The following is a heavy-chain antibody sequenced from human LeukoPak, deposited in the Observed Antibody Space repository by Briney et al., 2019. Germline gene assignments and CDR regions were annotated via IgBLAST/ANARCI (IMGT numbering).Heavy chain of an antibody. D-gene: IGHD1-26*01. CDR2: IYPSGSA. CDR1: GGSISTYY. Sequence: PSETLSPTCTVSGGSISTYYWSWIRQPAGKGLEWIGRIYPSGSANYNPSLKSRVTMSVDTSKNQFSLKLTSLTAADTAVYYCASGKSDEYYYYYYMDVWGKGTTVTVSS. CDR3: ASGKSDEYYYYYYMDV. J-gene: IGHJ6*03. V-gene: IGHV4-4*07.